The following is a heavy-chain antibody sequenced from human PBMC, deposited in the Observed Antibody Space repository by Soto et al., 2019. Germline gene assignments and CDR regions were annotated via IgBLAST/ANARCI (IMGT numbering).Heavy chain of an antibody. CDR3: ARGGYYYYGMDV. CDR1: GGSFSGYY. V-gene: IGHV4-34*01. CDR2: INHSGST. Sequence: SETLSLTCAVYGGSFSGYYWSWIRQPPGKGLEWIGEINHSGSTNYNPSLKSRVTISVDTSKNQFSLKLSSVTAADTAVYYCARGGYYYYGMDVWGQGTTVTVSS. J-gene: IGHJ6*02.